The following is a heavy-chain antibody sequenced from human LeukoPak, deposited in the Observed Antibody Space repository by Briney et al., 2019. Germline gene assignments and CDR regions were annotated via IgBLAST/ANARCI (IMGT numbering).Heavy chain of an antibody. D-gene: IGHD2-2*01. CDR3: ARQLGYCSSTSCYADKVDY. V-gene: IGHV4-39*01. Sequence: PSETLSLTCTVSGGSISSSSYYWGWIRQPPGKGLEWIGSIYYSGSTYYNPSLKSRVTISVDTSKNQFSLKLSSVTAADTAVYYCARQLGYCSSTSCYADKVDYWGQGTLVTVSA. J-gene: IGHJ4*02. CDR1: GGSISSSSYY. CDR2: IYYSGST.